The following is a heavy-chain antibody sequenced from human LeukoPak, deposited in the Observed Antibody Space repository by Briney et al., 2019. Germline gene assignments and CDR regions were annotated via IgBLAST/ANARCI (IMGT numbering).Heavy chain of an antibody. J-gene: IGHJ4*02. Sequence: GGSLRLSCEGSGFIFSAHGIQWVRQAPGKGLEWVALRSGQTTGLYAESVKGRFTISRDTSRNTLYLQMNSLRAEDSAVYYCAKDQGGYSSGRASLDYWGQGTLVTVSS. CDR2: RSGQTTG. CDR1: GFIFSAHG. D-gene: IGHD6-19*01. CDR3: AKDQGGYSSGRASLDY. V-gene: IGHV3-30*02.